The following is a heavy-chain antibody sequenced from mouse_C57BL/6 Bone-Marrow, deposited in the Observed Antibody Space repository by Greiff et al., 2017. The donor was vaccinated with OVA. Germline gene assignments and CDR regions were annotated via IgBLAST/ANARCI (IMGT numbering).Heavy chain of an antibody. Sequence: QVQLQQPGAELVRPGSSVKLSCTASGYTFTSYWMHWVKQRPIQGLEWIGNIDPSDSATHYNQKFKDKATLTVDKSSSTAYMQHSSLTSEDSAVYYCAREVYYYGSSLFDYWGQGTTLTVSS. CDR1: GYTFTSYW. CDR2: IDPSDSAT. V-gene: IGHV1-52*01. CDR3: AREVYYYGSSLFDY. J-gene: IGHJ2*01. D-gene: IGHD1-1*01.